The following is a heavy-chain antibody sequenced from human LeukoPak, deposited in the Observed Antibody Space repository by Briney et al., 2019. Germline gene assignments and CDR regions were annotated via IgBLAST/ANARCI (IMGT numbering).Heavy chain of an antibody. J-gene: IGHJ4*02. V-gene: IGHV4-61*01. D-gene: IGHD3-3*01. CDR1: GGSVSSGSYY. Sequence: SETLSLTCTVSGGSVSSGSYYWSWIRQPPGKGLERIGYMYYSGITNYNPSLKSRVTISVDTSKNQFSLKLTSVTAADTAVYYCAALFWSGYPHYDYWGQGTLVTVSS. CDR2: MYYSGIT. CDR3: AALFWSGYPHYDY.